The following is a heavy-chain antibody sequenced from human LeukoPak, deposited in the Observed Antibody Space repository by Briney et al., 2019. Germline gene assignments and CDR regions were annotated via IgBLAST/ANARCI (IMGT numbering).Heavy chain of an antibody. D-gene: IGHD6-13*01. V-gene: IGHV4-30-2*01. CDR2: ISQSGST. J-gene: IGHJ6*02. CDR1: GGSVSSGGYY. CDR3: ASRAYSSSWYRYYYYGMDV. Sequence: SQTLSLTCTVSGGSVSSGGYYWNWIRQPPGKGLEWVGYISQSGSTYYNPSLKSRVTISVDRSKNQFSLKLSSVTAADTAVYYCASRAYSSSWYRYYYYGMDVWGQGTTVTVSS.